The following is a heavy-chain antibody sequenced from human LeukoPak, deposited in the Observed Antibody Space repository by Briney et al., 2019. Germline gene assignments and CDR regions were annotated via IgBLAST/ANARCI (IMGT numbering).Heavy chain of an antibody. CDR3: AKDLGGWIQLWIGAFDI. V-gene: IGHV3-30*18. CDR2: ISYDGSNK. CDR1: GFTFSSYG. Sequence: PGRSLRLSCAASGFTFSSYGMHWVRQAPGKGLEWVAVISYDGSNKYYADSVKGRFTISRDNSKNTLYPQMNSLRAEDTAVYYCAKDLGGWIQLWIGAFDIWGQGTMVTVSS. J-gene: IGHJ3*02. D-gene: IGHD5-18*01.